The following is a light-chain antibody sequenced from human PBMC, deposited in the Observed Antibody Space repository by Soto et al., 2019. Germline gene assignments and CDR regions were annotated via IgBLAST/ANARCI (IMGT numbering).Light chain of an antibody. V-gene: IGLV2-14*01. J-gene: IGLJ2*01. Sequence: QSALTQPASVSGSPGQSITISCTGTSSDVGGYNYVSWYQQHPGKAPRLMLYEVSHRPSGVSNRFSGSKTGNTASLIISGLQAEYEGDYYCSSYRSSSTVVVFGGGTKLTVL. CDR3: SSYRSSSTVVV. CDR2: EVS. CDR1: SSDVGGYNY.